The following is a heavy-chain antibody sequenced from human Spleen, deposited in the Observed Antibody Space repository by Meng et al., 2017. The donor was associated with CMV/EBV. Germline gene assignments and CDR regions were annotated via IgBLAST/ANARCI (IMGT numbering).Heavy chain of an antibody. CDR1: GFTFSDYH. CDR3: ARDPGLELRDAFDL. CDR2: ISNSGSVR. J-gene: IGHJ3*01. Sequence: GESLKISCAASGFTFSDYHMSWTRQAPGKGLEWVSHISNSGSVRYTADSVKGRFTVSRDNTKNSLYLHMNTLRAEDTAVYYCARDPGLELRDAFDLWGQGTLVTVSS. D-gene: IGHD1-7*01. V-gene: IGHV3-11*01.